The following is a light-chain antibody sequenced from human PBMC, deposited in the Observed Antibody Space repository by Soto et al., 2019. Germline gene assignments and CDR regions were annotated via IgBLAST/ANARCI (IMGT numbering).Light chain of an antibody. CDR2: AAS. J-gene: IGKJ1*01. CDR1: QSISSY. CDR3: QHYNSYSEA. Sequence: DTQMSHSPSSVSAPVGDRDTITCRASQSISSYLNWYQQKPGKAPKLLIYAASSLQSGVPSRFSGSGSGTEFTLTISSLQPDDFATYYCQHYNSYSEAFGQGTKVDI. V-gene: IGKV1-5*01.